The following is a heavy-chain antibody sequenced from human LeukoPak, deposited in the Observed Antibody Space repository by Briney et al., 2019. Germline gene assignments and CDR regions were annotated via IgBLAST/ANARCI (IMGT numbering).Heavy chain of an antibody. D-gene: IGHD5-18*01. Sequence: ASVKVSCKASGYTFTGHYIHWVRQAPGQGLEWMGWINPNSGGTNYAQKFQGRVTMTRDTSISTAYMELSRLRSDDTAVYYCARGGSYGYKGGHGYWGQGTLVTVSS. V-gene: IGHV1-2*02. CDR3: ARGGSYGYKGGHGY. CDR1: GYTFTGHY. J-gene: IGHJ4*02. CDR2: INPNSGGT.